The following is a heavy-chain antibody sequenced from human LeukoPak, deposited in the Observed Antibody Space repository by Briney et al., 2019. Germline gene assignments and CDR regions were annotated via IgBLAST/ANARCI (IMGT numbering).Heavy chain of an antibody. CDR2: IKQDGGEI. Sequence: GGSLRLSCAASGFTFSSYWMSWVRQAPGKGLEWVANIKQDGGEIYYVDSVKGRFTISRDNAKNSLSLQMNCLRAEDTAVYYCARDKVVGATHFDYWGQGTLVTVSS. J-gene: IGHJ4*02. V-gene: IGHV3-7*01. CDR1: GFTFSSYW. D-gene: IGHD1-26*01. CDR3: ARDKVVGATHFDY.